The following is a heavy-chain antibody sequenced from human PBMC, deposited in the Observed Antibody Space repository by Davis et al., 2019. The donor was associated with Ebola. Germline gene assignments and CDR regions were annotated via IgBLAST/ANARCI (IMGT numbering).Heavy chain of an antibody. V-gene: IGHV5-51*01. D-gene: IGHD4/OR15-4a*01. CDR2: IYAGDSDS. Sequence: GESLKISCKGSGYSFTTYWIAWVRQMPGKGLEWMGIIYAGDSDSRYSPSFEGQVTISVDRSITTAHLQWSSLKASDAAIYYCARQASLYGAIDYWGQGTLVTVSS. J-gene: IGHJ4*02. CDR1: GYSFTTYW. CDR3: ARQASLYGAIDY.